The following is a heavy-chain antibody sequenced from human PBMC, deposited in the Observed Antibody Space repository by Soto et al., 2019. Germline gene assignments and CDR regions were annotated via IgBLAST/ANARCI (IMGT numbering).Heavy chain of an antibody. CDR3: ARVKVTTESFDS. Sequence: SETLSLTCSVSGASINTGGFYWSWVRQYPGKGLDWIGYGSHTGSRYLNPSLRSRITISLDTPNNQFSLRLTSVTAADTAVYYCARVKVTTESFDSWGQGSLVTVS. D-gene: IGHD4-17*01. CDR1: GASINTGGFY. CDR2: GSHTGSR. V-gene: IGHV4-31*03. J-gene: IGHJ4*02.